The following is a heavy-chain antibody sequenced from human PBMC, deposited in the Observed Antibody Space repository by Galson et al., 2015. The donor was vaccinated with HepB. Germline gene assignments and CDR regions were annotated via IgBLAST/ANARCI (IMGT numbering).Heavy chain of an antibody. CDR2: IYYSGST. D-gene: IGHD3-22*01. CDR1: GGSISSGGYY. V-gene: IGHV4-31*03. Sequence: LSLTCTVSGGSISSGGYYWSWIRQHPGKGLEWIGYIYYSGSTYYNPSLKSRVTISVDTSKNQFSLKLSSVTAADTAVYYCARFNYDSSGYQNANAFDIWGQGTMVTVSS. CDR3: ARFNYDSSGYQNANAFDI. J-gene: IGHJ3*02.